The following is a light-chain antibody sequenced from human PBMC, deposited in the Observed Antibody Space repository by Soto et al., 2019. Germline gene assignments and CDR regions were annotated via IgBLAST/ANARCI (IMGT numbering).Light chain of an antibody. V-gene: IGKV3-20*01. CDR1: QSVFGNRY. J-gene: IGKJ2*01. CDR2: GAS. Sequence: EIVLTQAPGTLSLSPGERATLSCRASQSVFGNRYLAWYQQKPGQAPRLLIYGASSRATDIPDRFSGSGSGTDFTLTISRLEPEDFAVYYCQQYGYSPGTFGQGTKVEIK. CDR3: QQYGYSPGT.